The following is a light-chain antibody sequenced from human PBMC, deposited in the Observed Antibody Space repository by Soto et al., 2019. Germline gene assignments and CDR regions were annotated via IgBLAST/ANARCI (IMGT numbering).Light chain of an antibody. J-gene: IGKJ4*01. Sequence: EIVMTQSPATLSVSPGEKATLSCRASQSVNNNLAWYQQKPGQAPRLLIYFASTRATGIPARFSGSGSGTEFSLTISSLQSEDFAVYYCHQFSAWPLTFGGGTKVETK. CDR2: FAS. CDR1: QSVNNN. V-gene: IGKV3-15*01. CDR3: HQFSAWPLT.